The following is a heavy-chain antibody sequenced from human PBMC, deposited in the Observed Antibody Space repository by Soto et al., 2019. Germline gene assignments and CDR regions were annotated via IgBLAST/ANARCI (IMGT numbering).Heavy chain of an antibody. CDR3: ARGPYYDFWSGVFDY. CDR1: GGSFSGYY. J-gene: IGHJ4*02. D-gene: IGHD3-3*01. V-gene: IGHV4-34*01. Sequence: QVQLQQWGAGLLKPSETLSLTCAVYGGSFSGYYWSWIRQPPGKGLEWIGEINHSGSTNYNPSLKSRVTISVDTSKTQFSLKLSSVTAADTAVYYCARGPYYDFWSGVFDYWGQGTLVTVSS. CDR2: INHSGST.